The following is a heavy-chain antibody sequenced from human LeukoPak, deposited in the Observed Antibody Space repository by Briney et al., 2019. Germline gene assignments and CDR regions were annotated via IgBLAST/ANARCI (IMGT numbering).Heavy chain of an antibody. CDR1: GYTFTGYY. CDR2: INPNSSGT. Sequence: ASVKVSCKASGYTFTGYYMHWVRQAPGQGLEWMGWINPNSSGTNYAQKFQGRVTMTRDTSISTAYMELSRLRSDDTAVYYCARKVPNDSSGYYYRGQFDPWGQGTLVTVSS. D-gene: IGHD3-22*01. CDR3: ARKVPNDSSGYYYRGQFDP. V-gene: IGHV1-2*02. J-gene: IGHJ5*02.